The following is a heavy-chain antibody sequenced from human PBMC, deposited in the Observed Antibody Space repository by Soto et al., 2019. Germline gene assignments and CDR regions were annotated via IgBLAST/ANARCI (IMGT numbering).Heavy chain of an antibody. CDR3: ATEGGYPGSNFYGAY. D-gene: IGHD1-26*01. Sequence: EVQLVESGGGLVEPGGSIRLSCVASSGFTFTRAYMTWFRQAPGKGLEWVGRIKANYAGGTTDYATSVKGRFTISRDDSKNTLYLEMNSLKSEDTSVYYCATEGGYPGSNFYGAYWGQGVLVTVSS. CDR1: GFTFTRAY. CDR2: IKANYAGGTT. J-gene: IGHJ4*02. V-gene: IGHV3-15*01.